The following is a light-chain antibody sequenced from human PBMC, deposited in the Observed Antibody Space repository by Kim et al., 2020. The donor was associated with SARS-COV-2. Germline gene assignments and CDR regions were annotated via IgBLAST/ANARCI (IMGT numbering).Light chain of an antibody. J-gene: IGLJ3*02. V-gene: IGLV7-46*01. CDR1: TGPVTSGHY. CDR3: LLSYSGTWV. Sequence: QAVVTQEPSLTVSPGGTVTLICGSSTGPVTSGHYPFWFQQKPGQAPRALIYNTSDKHSWTPARFSGSLLGGKAALTLSGAQPEDEADYYCLLSYSGTWVFGGGTQLTVL. CDR2: NTS.